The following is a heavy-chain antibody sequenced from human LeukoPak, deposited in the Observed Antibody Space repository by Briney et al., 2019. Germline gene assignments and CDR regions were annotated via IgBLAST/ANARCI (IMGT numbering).Heavy chain of an antibody. J-gene: IGHJ2*01. V-gene: IGHV1-18*01. CDR1: GYTFTSYG. CDR2: ISAYNGNT. CDR3: AREKRRGDCSSTSCPLDL. D-gene: IGHD2-2*01. Sequence: ASVKVSCKASGYTFTSYGISWVRQAPGQGLEWMGWISAYNGNTNYAQKLQGRVTMTTDTSTSTAYMELRSLRSDDTAVYYCAREKRRGDCSSTSCPLDLWGRGTLVTVSS.